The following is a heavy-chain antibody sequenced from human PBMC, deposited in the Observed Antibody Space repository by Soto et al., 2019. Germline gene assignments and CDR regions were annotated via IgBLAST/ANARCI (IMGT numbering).Heavy chain of an antibody. Sequence: SETLSLTCTVSGDSVSNQYWSWIRRPPGRGLEWIGYIYRSGSTKYNPSLKSRLTISVDTSKNQFSLKLSSVTAADTAVYYCARTLDYGHMDVWGKGTTVTVSS. J-gene: IGHJ6*03. D-gene: IGHD3-16*01. CDR3: ARTLDYGHMDV. V-gene: IGHV4-4*09. CDR2: IYRSGST. CDR1: GDSVSNQY.